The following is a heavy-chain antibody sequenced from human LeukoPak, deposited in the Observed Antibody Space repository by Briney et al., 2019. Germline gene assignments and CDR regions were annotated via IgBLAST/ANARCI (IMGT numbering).Heavy chain of an antibody. J-gene: IGHJ4*02. Sequence: LPGGSLRLSCAASGFTFRSYWMHWVRQAPGKGLVGVSRINSDGSSTRYLDSVKGRFTVSRDNARNTLYLQMNSLRVEDTAVYYFARDGGDGYNRDDFDCWGQGTLVTVSS. CDR1: GFTFRSYW. CDR3: ARDGGDGYNRDDFDC. CDR2: INSDGSST. D-gene: IGHD5-24*01. V-gene: IGHV3-74*01.